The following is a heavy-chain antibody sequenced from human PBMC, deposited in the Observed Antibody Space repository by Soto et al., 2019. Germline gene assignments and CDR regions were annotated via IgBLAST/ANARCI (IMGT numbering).Heavy chain of an antibody. CDR1: GGSFSGYY. J-gene: IGHJ4*02. Sequence: SETLSLTCAVYGGSFSGYYWSWIRQPPGKGLEWIGEINHSGSTNYNPSLKSRVTISVDTSKNQFSLKLSSVTAADTAVYYCARRDSGYDHADYWGQGTLVTVSS. CDR2: INHSGST. V-gene: IGHV4-34*01. CDR3: ARRDSGYDHADY. D-gene: IGHD5-12*01.